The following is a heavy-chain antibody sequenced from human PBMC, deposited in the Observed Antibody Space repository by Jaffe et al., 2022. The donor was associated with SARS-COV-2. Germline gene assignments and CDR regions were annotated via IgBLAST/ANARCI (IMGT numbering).Heavy chain of an antibody. D-gene: IGHD3-22*01. CDR3: ARVMYYYDNSDYYYFDY. V-gene: IGHV4-38-2*02. J-gene: IGHJ4*02. Sequence: QVQLQESGPGLVKPSETLSLTCTVSGYSISSAYYWGWIRQPPGKGLEWIGSIYHGGSTNYNPSLKSRVTISVDTSNNQFSLKLSSVTAADTAVYYCARVMYYYDNSDYYYFDYWGQGTLVTVSS. CDR2: IYHGGST. CDR1: GYSISSAYY.